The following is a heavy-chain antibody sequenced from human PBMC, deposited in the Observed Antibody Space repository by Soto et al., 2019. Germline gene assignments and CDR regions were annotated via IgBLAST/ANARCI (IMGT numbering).Heavy chain of an antibody. CDR2: INPSGGGT. CDR3: ARDLIASSSWSLGGY. J-gene: IGHJ4*02. V-gene: IGHV1-46*03. Sequence: ASVKVSCKASGYSFTSYYIHWVRQAPGQGLEWIGVINPSGGGTSYAQKFQGRVTMTRDTSTSTVYMELRSLRSEDTAVYYCARDLIASSSWSLGGYWGQGILVTVSS. D-gene: IGHD6-13*01. CDR1: GYSFTSYY.